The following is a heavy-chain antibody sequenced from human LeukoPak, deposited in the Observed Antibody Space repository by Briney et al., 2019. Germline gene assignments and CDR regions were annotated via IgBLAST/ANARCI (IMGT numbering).Heavy chain of an antibody. CDR3: ARLVHYGDYYFDY. J-gene: IGHJ4*02. CDR2: IYYSGST. V-gene: IGHV4-31*03. Sequence: PSETLSLTCSVSNVSINSGGYYWSWIRQDPGKGLEWIGNIYYSGSTNYNPSLKSRVTISVDTSANQFSRKLQSVTAADTAVYYCARLVHYGDYYFDYWGQGTLVTVSS. CDR1: NVSINSGGYY. D-gene: IGHD4-17*01.